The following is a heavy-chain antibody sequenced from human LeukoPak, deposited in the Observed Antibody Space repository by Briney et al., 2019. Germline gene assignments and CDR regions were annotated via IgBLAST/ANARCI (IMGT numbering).Heavy chain of an antibody. J-gene: IGHJ3*02. V-gene: IGHV3-21*01. CDR2: ISSSSSYI. D-gene: IGHD3-22*01. CDR3: ARDFPDSSGYYGAFDI. Sequence: GGSLRLSCAASGFTFSSYSMNWVRQAPGKGLEWVSSISSSSSYIYYADSVKGRFTISRDNAKNSLYLQMNSLRAEDTAVYYCARDFPDSSGYYGAFDIWGQGTMVTVSS. CDR1: GFTFSSYS.